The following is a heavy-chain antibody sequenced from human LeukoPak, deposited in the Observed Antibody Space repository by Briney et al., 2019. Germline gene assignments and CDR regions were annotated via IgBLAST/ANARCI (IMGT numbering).Heavy chain of an antibody. D-gene: IGHD3-10*01. CDR3: ARDAFGARGIGGGLDI. CDR1: GFTFNGYT. Sequence: GGSLRLSCVASGFTFNGYTMHWVRQAPGKGLEWVAIIWYDGSNKYYADSVKGRFTIYRDNSKNKLFLQMNSLRAEDTAVYYCARDAFGARGIGGGLDIWGQGTMVIVSS. V-gene: IGHV3-33*01. CDR2: IWYDGSNK. J-gene: IGHJ3*02.